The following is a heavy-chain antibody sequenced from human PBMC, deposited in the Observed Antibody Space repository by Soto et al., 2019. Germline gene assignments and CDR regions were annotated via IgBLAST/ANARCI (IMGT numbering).Heavy chain of an antibody. CDR3: AIHSSSWYYFDY. CDR2: IDPSDSYT. Sequence: ESLKISCKGSGYSFTSYWISWVRQMPGKGLEWMGRIDPSDSYTNYSPSFQGHVTISADKSISTAYLQWSSLKASDTAMYYCAIHSSSWYYFDYWGQGTLVTVSS. D-gene: IGHD6-13*01. V-gene: IGHV5-10-1*01. CDR1: GYSFTSYW. J-gene: IGHJ4*02.